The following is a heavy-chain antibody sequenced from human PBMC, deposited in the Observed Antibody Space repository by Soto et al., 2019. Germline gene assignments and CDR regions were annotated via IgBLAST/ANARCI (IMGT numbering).Heavy chain of an antibody. CDR3: ATLWFGELFIDY. D-gene: IGHD3-10*01. Sequence: PGGSLRLSCAASGFTFSSYAMSWVRQAPGKGLEWVSAISGSGGSTYYADSVKGRFTISRDNSKNTLYLQMNSLRAEDTAVYYCATLWFGELFIDYWGQGTLVTVSS. CDR2: ISGSGGST. CDR1: GFTFSSYA. J-gene: IGHJ4*02. V-gene: IGHV3-23*01.